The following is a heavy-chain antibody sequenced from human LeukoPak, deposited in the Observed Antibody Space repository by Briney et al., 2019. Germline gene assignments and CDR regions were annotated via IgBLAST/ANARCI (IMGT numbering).Heavy chain of an antibody. CDR3: ARVGHYGSGSYYNWFDP. CDR2: MNPNSGNT. V-gene: IGHV1-8*01. J-gene: IGHJ5*02. Sequence: ASVKVSCKASGYTFTSYDINWVRQATGQGLEWMGWMNPNSGNTGYAQKFQGRVTMTRNTSISTAYVELSSLRSEDTAVYYCARVGHYGSGSYYNWFDPWGQGTLVTVSS. CDR1: GYTFTSYD. D-gene: IGHD3-10*01.